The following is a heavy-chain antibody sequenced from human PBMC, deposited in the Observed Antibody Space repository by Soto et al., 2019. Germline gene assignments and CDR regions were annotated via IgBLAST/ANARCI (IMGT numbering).Heavy chain of an antibody. J-gene: IGHJ4*02. V-gene: IGHV5-51*01. CDR3: AKRVAAHPYFDV. CDR2: IFPGDSDT. Sequence: GESLKISFKGSGYIFANDWIAWVRQMPGEGLEWMGIIFPGDSDTRYSPSFQGQVTISADKSIGTAYLQWNSLQASDTAIYYCAKRVAAHPYFDVWGQGTLVTRLL. CDR1: GYIFANDW. D-gene: IGHD6-25*01.